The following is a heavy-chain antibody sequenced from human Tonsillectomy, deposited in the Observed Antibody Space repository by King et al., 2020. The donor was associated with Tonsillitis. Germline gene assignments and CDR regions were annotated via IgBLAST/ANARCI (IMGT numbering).Heavy chain of an antibody. CDR2: INPNSGGT. CDR3: ARGSSLSYGGKAAGFFDY. V-gene: IGHV1-2*02. J-gene: IGHJ4*02. CDR1: GYTFTGYY. Sequence: QLVQSGAEVKKPGASVKVSCKASGYTFTGYYMHWVRQAPGQGLEWMGWINPNSGGTNYAQKFQGRVTMTRDTSISTAYMELSRLRSDDTAVYYCARGSSLSYGGKAAGFFDYWGQGTLVTVSS. D-gene: IGHD4-23*01.